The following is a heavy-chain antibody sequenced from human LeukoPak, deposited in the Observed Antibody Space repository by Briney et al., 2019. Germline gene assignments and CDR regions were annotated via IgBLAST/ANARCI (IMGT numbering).Heavy chain of an antibody. CDR1: GFTFSSYG. CDR3: AKDLGAEVGVDY. Sequence: GGPLRLSCAASGFTFSSYGMHWVRQAPGKGLEWVAVISYDGSNKYYADSVKGRFTISRDNSKNTLYLQMNSLRAEDTAVYYCAKDLGAEVGVDYWGQGTLVTVSS. V-gene: IGHV3-30*18. D-gene: IGHD3-3*01. CDR2: ISYDGSNK. J-gene: IGHJ4*02.